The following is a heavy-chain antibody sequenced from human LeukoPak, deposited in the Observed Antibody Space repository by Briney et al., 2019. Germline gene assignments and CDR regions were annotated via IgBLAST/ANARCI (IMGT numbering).Heavy chain of an antibody. CDR1: GFTFSSYS. V-gene: IGHV3-48*01. CDR2: ISSSSSTI. CDR3: AKDRRYGSGLGAFDI. J-gene: IGHJ3*02. D-gene: IGHD6-19*01. Sequence: GGSLRLSCAASGFTFSSYSMNWVRQAPGKGLEWVSYISSSSSTIYYADSVKGRFTISRDNSKNTLYLQMNSLRAEDSAIYYCAKDRRYGSGLGAFDIWGQGTMVAVSS.